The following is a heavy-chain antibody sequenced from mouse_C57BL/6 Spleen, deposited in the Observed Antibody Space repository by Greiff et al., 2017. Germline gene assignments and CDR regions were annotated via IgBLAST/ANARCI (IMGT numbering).Heavy chain of an antibody. D-gene: IGHD1-1*01. J-gene: IGHJ2*01. Sequence: QVQLQQSGAELVKPGASVKLSCKASGYTFTSYWMHWVKQRPGRGLEGIGRIAPNSGGTKYNEKFKSKATLTVDKPSRTAYMQLSSLTSEDSAVYYCARDYSHFAYWGQGTTLTVSS. CDR2: IAPNSGGT. CDR1: GYTFTSYW. CDR3: ARDYSHFAY. V-gene: IGHV1-72*01.